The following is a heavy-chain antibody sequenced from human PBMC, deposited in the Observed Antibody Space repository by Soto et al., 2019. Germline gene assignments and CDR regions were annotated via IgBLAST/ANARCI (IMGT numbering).Heavy chain of an antibody. Sequence: GESLKISCKGSGYSFTSYWIAWVRQMPGKGLEWMGIIYPGDSDTRYSPSFQGQVTISADKSITTAYLQWSSLKTSDTDMYYCARQVITSDEYCYGMDVWGQGTTVTVSS. D-gene: IGHD2-21*01. CDR1: GYSFTSYW. V-gene: IGHV5-51*01. CDR2: IYPGDSDT. J-gene: IGHJ6*02. CDR3: ARQVITSDEYCYGMDV.